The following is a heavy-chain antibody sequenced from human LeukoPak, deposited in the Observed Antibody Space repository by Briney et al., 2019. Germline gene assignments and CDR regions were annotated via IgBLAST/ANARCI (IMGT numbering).Heavy chain of an antibody. CDR3: AKDYDSSGYYDY. J-gene: IGHJ4*02. V-gene: IGHV3-23*01. CDR1: GFTFSSYA. CDR2: ISGSGGST. Sequence: PGGSLRLSCAASGFTFSSYAMSWVRQAPGKGLEWVSAISGSGGSTYYADSVKGRFTISRDNSKNTQYLQMNSLRAEDTAVYYCAKDYDSSGYYDYWGQGTLVTVSS. D-gene: IGHD3-22*01.